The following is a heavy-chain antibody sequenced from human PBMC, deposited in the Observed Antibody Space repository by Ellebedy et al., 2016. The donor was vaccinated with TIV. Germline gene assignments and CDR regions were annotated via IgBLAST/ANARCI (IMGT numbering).Heavy chain of an antibody. CDR3: AYRSTTPRYYYYGMDV. V-gene: IGHV1-69*13. Sequence: SVKVSXKASGGTFSSYAISWVRQAPGQGLEWMGGIIPIFGTANYAQKFQGRVTITADESTSTAYMELSSLRSEDTAVYYCAYRSTTPRYYYYGMDVWGQGTTVTVSS. CDR2: IIPIFGTA. J-gene: IGHJ6*02. CDR1: GGTFSSYA. D-gene: IGHD4-17*01.